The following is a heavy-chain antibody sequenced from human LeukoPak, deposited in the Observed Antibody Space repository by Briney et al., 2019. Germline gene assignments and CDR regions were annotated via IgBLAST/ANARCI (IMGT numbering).Heavy chain of an antibody. V-gene: IGHV4-34*01. Sequence: ETLSLTCAVYGGSSSGYYWSWIRQPPGKGLEWVGEINHSGSTNYNPSLKSRVTISVDTSKNQFSLKLSSVTAADTAVYYCASSIAAVRAFDYWGQGTLVTVSS. J-gene: IGHJ4*02. CDR2: INHSGST. CDR3: ASSIAAVRAFDY. CDR1: GGSSSGYY. D-gene: IGHD6-13*01.